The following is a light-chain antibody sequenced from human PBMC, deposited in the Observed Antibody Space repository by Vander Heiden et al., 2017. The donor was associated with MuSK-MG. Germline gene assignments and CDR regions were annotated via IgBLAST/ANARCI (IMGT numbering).Light chain of an antibody. CDR2: AAS. CDR3: QQSYGNS. V-gene: IGKV1-39*01. Sequence: DIQMTQSPSSLSASVGDRVTITCRASQSISSYLNWYQQKPGKAPKLLIYAASSLQSGVPPRLSRSGSGTDFTLTSSRLQTEDFATYYYQQSYGNSFGQGTKVEIK. J-gene: IGKJ1*01. CDR1: QSISSY.